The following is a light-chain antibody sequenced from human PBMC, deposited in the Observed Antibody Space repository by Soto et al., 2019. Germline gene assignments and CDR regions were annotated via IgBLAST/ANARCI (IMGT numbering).Light chain of an antibody. CDR2: GAS. V-gene: IGKV3-15*01. J-gene: IGKJ4*01. CDR1: LSISTN. CDR3: QQYNNRPLT. Sequence: EIVMTQSPATLSVSPGEGATLSCRASLSISTNLAWYQQKPGQAPRLLMYGASTRATGIPARFSGSGSGTEFTLTISGLQSEDFAVYYCQQYNNRPLTFGGGTKVEIK.